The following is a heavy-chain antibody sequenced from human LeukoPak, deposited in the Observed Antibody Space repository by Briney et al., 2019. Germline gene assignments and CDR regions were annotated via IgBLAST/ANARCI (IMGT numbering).Heavy chain of an antibody. CDR2: IKSGGGT. CDR3: TKVRPPPGSGWYGGDDY. Sequence: GGSLRLSCAASGFTFNTYVMSWVRQTPGKGLQWVSSIKSGGGTDYAGSVKGRFTISRDNSKNTLYLQMNSLRAEDTSIYYCTKVRPPPGSGWYGGDDYWGQGTLVTVSS. J-gene: IGHJ4*02. D-gene: IGHD6-19*01. CDR1: GFTFNTYV. V-gene: IGHV3-23*01.